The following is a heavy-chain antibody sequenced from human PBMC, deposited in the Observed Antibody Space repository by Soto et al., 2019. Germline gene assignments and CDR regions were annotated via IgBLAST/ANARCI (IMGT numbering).Heavy chain of an antibody. D-gene: IGHD2-15*01. CDR1: GYIFTAYS. Sequence: QVQLVQSGAEVKKPGASVKVSCKTSGYIFTAYSMHWVRQAPGQGLEWMGVVNPSGGSAHYAQSFEGRVTLTRDTSTSTFYMELSSLRSEDTAVYYCAREENCRGGTCYSGYFHHWGQGTLVTDSS. CDR3: AREENCRGGTCYSGYFHH. J-gene: IGHJ1*01. V-gene: IGHV1-46*01. CDR2: VNPSGGSA.